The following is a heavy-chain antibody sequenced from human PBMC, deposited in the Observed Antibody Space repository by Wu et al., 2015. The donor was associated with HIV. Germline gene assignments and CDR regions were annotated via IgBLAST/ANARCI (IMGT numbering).Heavy chain of an antibody. V-gene: IGHV1-24*01. CDR2: FDPKDGEI. CDR1: GYTLSKLS. J-gene: IGHJ6*02. CDR3: ATVRWELSEGNYYYAMDV. D-gene: IGHD4-23*01. Sequence: QVQLVQSGAEVKKPGASVKVSCKVSGYTLSKLSTHWVRQTPGKGLEWMGGFDPKDGEIVYAQNFQGRLTMTEDTSTDTAYVELRSLRFEDTAVYYCATVRWELSEGNYYYAMDVWGQGTTVIVSS.